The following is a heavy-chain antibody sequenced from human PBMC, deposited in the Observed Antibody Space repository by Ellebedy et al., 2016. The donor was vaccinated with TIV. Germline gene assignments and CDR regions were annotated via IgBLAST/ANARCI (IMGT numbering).Heavy chain of an antibody. CDR3: ARDGPWGYHWFDP. CDR2: INPYNGNT. J-gene: IGHJ5*02. V-gene: IGHV1-18*01. CDR1: GYTFTSYG. D-gene: IGHD3-16*02. Sequence: AASVKVSCKASGYTFTSYGISWVRQAPGQGLEWMGWINPYNGNTNYVQKLQDRVIMTTDTSTSTAYMELRSLRSDDAAVYYCARDGPWGYHWFDPWGQGTLVTVSS.